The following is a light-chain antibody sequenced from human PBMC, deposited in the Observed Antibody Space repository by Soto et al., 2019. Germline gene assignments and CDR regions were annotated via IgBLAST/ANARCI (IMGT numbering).Light chain of an antibody. V-gene: IGKV4-1*01. CDR1: QSVLYSSNNKNY. CDR3: QQYYSTPRT. J-gene: IGKJ1*01. Sequence: DIVRTQSPDSLAVSLGERATINCKSSQSVLYSSNNKNYLAWYQQKLGQPPKLLIYWASSRESGVPDRFSGSGSGTDFTLTISSLQAEDVAVYYCQQYYSTPRTFGQGTKV. CDR2: WAS.